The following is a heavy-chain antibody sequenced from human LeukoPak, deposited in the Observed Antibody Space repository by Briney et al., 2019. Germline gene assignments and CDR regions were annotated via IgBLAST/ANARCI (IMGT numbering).Heavy chain of an antibody. Sequence: PSETLSLTCTVSGGSISSYYWSWIRQPPGKGLEWIGYIYYSGSTNYNPSLKSRVTISVDTSKNQFSLKLSSVTAADTAVYYCARQRSGSYFSSYYYYYGMDVWGQGTTVTVSS. J-gene: IGHJ6*02. CDR3: ARQRSGSYFSSYYYYYGMDV. D-gene: IGHD1-26*01. V-gene: IGHV4-59*08. CDR2: IYYSGST. CDR1: GGSISSYY.